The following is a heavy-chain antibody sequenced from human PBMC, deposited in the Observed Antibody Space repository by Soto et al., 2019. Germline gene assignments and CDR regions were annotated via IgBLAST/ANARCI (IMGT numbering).Heavy chain of an antibody. J-gene: IGHJ5*02. CDR1: GGTFGNTA. CDR3: ARDGDPGYAFWSGPLGGGRFDP. CDR2: IVPMFGTA. Sequence: QVQLVQSGTEVKKPGSSVNVSCKTSGGTFGNTAVTWVRQAPGQGLEWMGGIVPMFGTANYAQKFQGRVTITAVGSTNTAYMELNSLRSDDTAVYFCARDGDPGYAFWSGPLGGGRFDPWGQGTLVTVSS. D-gene: IGHD3-3*01. V-gene: IGHV1-69*12.